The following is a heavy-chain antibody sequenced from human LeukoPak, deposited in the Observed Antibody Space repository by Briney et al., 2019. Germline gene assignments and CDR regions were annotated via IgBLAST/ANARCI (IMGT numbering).Heavy chain of an antibody. CDR1: GFTVSSNY. D-gene: IGHD4-11*01. V-gene: IGHV3-7*01. CDR3: ARVFSYSQPNRDYYYYMDV. Sequence: GGSLRLSCAASGFTVSSNYMSWVRQAPGKGLEWVANIKQDGSEKYYVDSVKGRFTISRDNAKNSLYLQMNSLRAEDTAVYYCARVFSYSQPNRDYYYYMDVWGKGTTVTVSS. J-gene: IGHJ6*03. CDR2: IKQDGSEK.